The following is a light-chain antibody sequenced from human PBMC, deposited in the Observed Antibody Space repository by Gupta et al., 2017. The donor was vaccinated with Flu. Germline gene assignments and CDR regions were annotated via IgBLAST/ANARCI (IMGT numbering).Light chain of an antibody. Sequence: SVLTQPPSVSGAPGQRVTISCTGSSSNIGAGYDVHWYQQLPGTAPKLLIYGNSNRPSGVPDRFSGSKSSTSASLAITGLQAEDEADYYCQSYDSSLSAPYVFGTGTKVTVL. V-gene: IGLV1-40*01. CDR2: GNS. CDR3: QSYDSSLSAPYV. CDR1: SSNIGAGYD. J-gene: IGLJ1*01.